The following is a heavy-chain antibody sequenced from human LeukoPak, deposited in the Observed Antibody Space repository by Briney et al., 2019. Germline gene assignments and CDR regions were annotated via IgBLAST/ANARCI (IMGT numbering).Heavy chain of an antibody. V-gene: IGHV3-23*01. CDR3: AKHPQHGADN. Sequence: GRSLRLSCAASGFTFSSYWMSWVRQAPGKGLEWVSGISDSCGSTYYADSVKGRFTVSRDNSKNTLYLQMNRLRAEDTAVYYCAKHPQHGADNWGQGTLVTVSS. CDR1: GFTFSSYW. CDR2: ISDSCGST. J-gene: IGHJ4*02. D-gene: IGHD3-16*01.